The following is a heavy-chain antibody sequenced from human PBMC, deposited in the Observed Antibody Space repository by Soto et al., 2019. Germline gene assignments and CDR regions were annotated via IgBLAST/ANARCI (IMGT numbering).Heavy chain of an antibody. V-gene: IGHV3-23*01. CDR1: GFTFSNYA. Sequence: EVQLLESGGNLVQPGGSLRLSCAASGFTFSNYAMSWVRQAPGKGLEWVSVISGSGDSTYYADSVKGRFTISRDNSKNTLYLQMNSLRAEDTAVYYCAKRTSGRYFDYWGQGTLVTVSS. CDR2: ISGSGDST. J-gene: IGHJ4*02. D-gene: IGHD6-19*01. CDR3: AKRTSGRYFDY.